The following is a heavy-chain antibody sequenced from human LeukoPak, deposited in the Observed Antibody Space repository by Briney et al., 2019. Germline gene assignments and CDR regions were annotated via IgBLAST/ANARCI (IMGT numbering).Heavy chain of an antibody. CDR1: GGSISSYY. D-gene: IGHD3-10*01. V-gene: IGHV4-59*12. CDR2: IYYSGST. Sequence: SETLSLTCTVSGGSISSYYWIWIRLPPGKGLEWIGYIYYSGSTTYSPSLKSRVTISVDTSKNQFSLKLNSVTAADTAVYYCARGGAPHAFDIWGQGTMVTVSS. J-gene: IGHJ3*02. CDR3: ARGGAPHAFDI.